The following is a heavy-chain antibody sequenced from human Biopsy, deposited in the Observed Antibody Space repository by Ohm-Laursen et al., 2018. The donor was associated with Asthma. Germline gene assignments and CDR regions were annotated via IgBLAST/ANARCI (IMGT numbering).Heavy chain of an antibody. V-gene: IGHV2-5*02. J-gene: IGHJ5*02. CDR2: IFWDDDK. Sequence: TQTLTLTWTFARFSLTTSGLGVGRIRQHGGRALEGVALIFWDDDKRYSPSLKSRLTSTKNTSKNQVVLPMSNMDPVDTATYNCAHQYSSLRGWAFDPWGQGTLVTVSS. D-gene: IGHD6-6*01. CDR3: AHQYSSLRGWAFDP. CDR1: RFSLTTSGLG.